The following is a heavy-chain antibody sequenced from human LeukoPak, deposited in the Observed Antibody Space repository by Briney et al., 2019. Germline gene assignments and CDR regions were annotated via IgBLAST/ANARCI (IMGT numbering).Heavy chain of an antibody. Sequence: GGSLRLSCAASGFTFSSYGMHWVRQAPGKGLEWVAVIWYDGSNKYYADSVKGRFTISRDNSKNTLYLQMNSLRAEDTAVYYCAKTRAYYYDSSGYPDYWGQGTLVTVSS. CDR3: AKTRAYYYDSSGYPDY. V-gene: IGHV3-33*06. D-gene: IGHD3-22*01. CDR1: GFTFSSYG. J-gene: IGHJ4*02. CDR2: IWYDGSNK.